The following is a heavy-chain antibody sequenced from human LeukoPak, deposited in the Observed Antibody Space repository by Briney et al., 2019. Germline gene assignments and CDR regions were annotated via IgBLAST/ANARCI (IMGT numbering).Heavy chain of an antibody. CDR3: ARAYYDSSGYYNWFDP. CDR1: GYTFTGYY. CDR2: INPNSGGT. Sequence: ASVKVSCKASGYTFTGYYMQWVRQAPGQGLEWMGWINPNSGGTNHAQKFQGRVTMTRDTSISTAYMELSRLRSDDTAVYYCARAYYDSSGYYNWFDPSGQGTLVTVSS. D-gene: IGHD3-22*01. J-gene: IGHJ5*02. V-gene: IGHV1-2*02.